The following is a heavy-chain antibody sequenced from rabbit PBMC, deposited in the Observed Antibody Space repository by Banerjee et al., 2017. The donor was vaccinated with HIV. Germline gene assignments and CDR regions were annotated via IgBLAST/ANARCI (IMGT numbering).Heavy chain of an antibody. Sequence: QEQLEESGGDLVKPGASLTLTCTASGFSFNNKYVMCWVRQAPGKGLEWIACINTNTGNTVYASWAKGRFTISKTSWTTVTLQMTSLTAADTATYFCARYDDNNHYKLWGPGTLVTVS. CDR1: GFSFNNKYV. V-gene: IGHV1S45*01. CDR3: ARYDDNNHYKL. CDR2: INTNTGNT. J-gene: IGHJ4*01. D-gene: IGHD2-1*01.